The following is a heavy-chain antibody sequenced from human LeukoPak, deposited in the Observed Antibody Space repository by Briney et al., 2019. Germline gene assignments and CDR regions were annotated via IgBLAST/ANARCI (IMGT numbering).Heavy chain of an antibody. D-gene: IGHD1-1*01. CDR3: ARDPRGGTSRDNWFDP. Sequence: SETLSLTCTVSGGSISSYYWSWIRQPPGKGLEWIGYIYYSGSTNYNPSLKSRVAISVDTSKNQFSLKLNSVTAADTAVYYCARDPRGGTSRDNWFDPWGQGTLVTVSS. J-gene: IGHJ5*02. V-gene: IGHV4-59*01. CDR2: IYYSGST. CDR1: GGSISSYY.